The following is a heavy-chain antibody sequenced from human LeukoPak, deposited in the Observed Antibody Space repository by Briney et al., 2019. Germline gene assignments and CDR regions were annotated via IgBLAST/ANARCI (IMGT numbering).Heavy chain of an antibody. V-gene: IGHV3-30*02. CDR3: ARDSSGWYHWFDP. CDR1: GFTFSSYG. D-gene: IGHD6-19*01. J-gene: IGHJ5*02. CDR2: IRYDGSNK. Sequence: PGGSLRLSCAASGFTFSSYGMHWVRQAPGKGLEWVAFIRYDGSNKYYADSVKGRFTISRDNAKNSLYLQMNSLRVEDTAVYYCARDSSGWYHWFDPWGQGTLVTVSS.